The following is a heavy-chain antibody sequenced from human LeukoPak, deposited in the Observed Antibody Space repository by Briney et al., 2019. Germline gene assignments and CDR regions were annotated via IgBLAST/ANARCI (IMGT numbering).Heavy chain of an antibody. CDR2: IYHSGST. V-gene: IGHV4-59*12. D-gene: IGHD3-10*01. Sequence: SETLSLTCTVSGGSISSYYWSWIRQPPGKGLEWIGYIYHSGSTYYNPSLKSRVTISVDRSKNQFSLKLSSVTAADTAVYYCARDAMVRGVGDYYYYMDVWGKGTTVTVSS. CDR1: GGSISSYY. J-gene: IGHJ6*03. CDR3: ARDAMVRGVGDYYYYMDV.